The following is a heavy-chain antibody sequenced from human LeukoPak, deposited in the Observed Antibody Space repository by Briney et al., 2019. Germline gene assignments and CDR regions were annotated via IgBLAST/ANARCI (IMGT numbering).Heavy chain of an antibody. D-gene: IGHD2-21*02. CDR1: GGSISSYY. CDR2: IYYSGST. V-gene: IGHV4-59*01. Sequence: SETLSLTCTVSGGSISSYYWSWIRQPPGKGLEWIGYIYYSGSTNYNPSLKSRVTISVDTSKNQFSLKLSSVTAADTAVYYCARDRRLEGDWYQPYDYWGREPWSPSPQ. J-gene: IGHJ4*02. CDR3: ARDRRLEGDWYQPYDY.